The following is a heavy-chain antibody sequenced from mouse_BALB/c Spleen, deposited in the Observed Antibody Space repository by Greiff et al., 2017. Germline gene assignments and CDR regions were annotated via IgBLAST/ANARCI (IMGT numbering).Heavy chain of an antibody. CDR2: ISSGSSTI. CDR1: GFTFSSFG. Sequence: EVMLVESGGGLVQPGGSRKLSCAASGFTFSSFGMHWVRQAPEKGLEWVAYISSGSSTIYYADTVKGRFTISRDNPKNTLFLQMPSLRSEDTAMYYCARSLYYRYEGYYAMDYWGQGTSVTVSS. J-gene: IGHJ4*01. V-gene: IGHV5-17*02. CDR3: ARSLYYRYEGYYAMDY. D-gene: IGHD2-14*01.